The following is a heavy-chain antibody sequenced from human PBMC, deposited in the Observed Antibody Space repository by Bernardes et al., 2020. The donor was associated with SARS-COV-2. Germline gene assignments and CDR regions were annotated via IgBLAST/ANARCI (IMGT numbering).Heavy chain of an antibody. Sequence: GESLKISCKGSGYSFTSYWIGWVRQMPGKGLEWMGIIYPGDSDTRYSPSFQGQVTISADKSISTAYLQWSSLKASDTAMYYCARHAGYCGGDCYYYYYGMDVWGQGTTVTVSS. J-gene: IGHJ6*02. CDR3: ARHAGYCGGDCYYYYYGMDV. V-gene: IGHV5-51*01. CDR2: IYPGDSDT. D-gene: IGHD2-21*02. CDR1: GYSFTSYW.